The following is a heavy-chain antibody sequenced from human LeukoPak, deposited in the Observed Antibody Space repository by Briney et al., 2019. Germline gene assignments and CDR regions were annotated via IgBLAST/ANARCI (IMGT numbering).Heavy chain of an antibody. V-gene: IGHV3-23*01. CDR1: GFTFSSYA. D-gene: IGHD1-26*01. J-gene: IGHJ4*02. Sequence: AGGSLRLSFAASGFTFSSYAMSWVRQAPGKGLEWVSAISGSGGSTYYADSVKGRFTISRDNAKNSLYLQMNSLRAEDTAVYYCARNGRGGVGAYFDYWGQGTLDTISS. CDR3: ARNGRGGVGAYFDY. CDR2: ISGSGGST.